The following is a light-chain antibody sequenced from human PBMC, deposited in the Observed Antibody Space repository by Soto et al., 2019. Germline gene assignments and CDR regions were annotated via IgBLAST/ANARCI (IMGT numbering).Light chain of an antibody. CDR3: QQYNNWPIT. CDR1: QSVGSL. J-gene: IGKJ1*01. Sequence: EVVMTQSPATLSVSPGEGATLSCRASQSVGSLVAWYQQKPGQAPRLLIYRVSTRATDIAARFTGSGSGTEFTLTISSLQTEDFAVYYCQQYNNWPITFGQGTKVDIK. V-gene: IGKV3-15*01. CDR2: RVS.